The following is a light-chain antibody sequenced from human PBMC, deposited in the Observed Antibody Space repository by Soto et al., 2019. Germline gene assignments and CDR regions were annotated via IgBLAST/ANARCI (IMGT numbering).Light chain of an antibody. J-gene: IGLJ3*02. CDR1: SSNIGSNY. CDR2: KNN. Sequence: QSVLTQPPSASGTPGQRVTISCSGSSSNIGSNYVYWYQQLPGTAPKLLIYKNNQRPSGVPDRFSGSKAGTSASLAISGLRSEDEADYYCATWDVTLSAWVFGGGTKLTAL. CDR3: ATWDVTLSAWV. V-gene: IGLV1-47*01.